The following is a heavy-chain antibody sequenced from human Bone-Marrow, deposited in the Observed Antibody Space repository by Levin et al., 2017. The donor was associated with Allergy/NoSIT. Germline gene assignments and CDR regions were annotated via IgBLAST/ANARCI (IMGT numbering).Heavy chain of an antibody. Sequence: SQTLSLTCAVSSFSISSDYYWGWIRQPPGKGLEWIASIYHSGYTYYNPSLKSRVTTLVVTSKNQFSLKLTSVTAADSAVYYCARSMGRRISDLDYWRQGTLVTVS. CDR2: IYHSGYT. D-gene: IGHD2-8*01. J-gene: IGHJ4*02. V-gene: IGHV4-38-2*01. CDR3: ARSMGRRISDLDY. CDR1: SFSISSDYY.